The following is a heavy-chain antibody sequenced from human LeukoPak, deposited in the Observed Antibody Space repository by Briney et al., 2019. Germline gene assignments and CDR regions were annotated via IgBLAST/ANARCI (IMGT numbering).Heavy chain of an antibody. J-gene: IGHJ4*02. CDR2: INSDGSST. D-gene: IGHD1-14*01. CDR1: GFTFSSYV. V-gene: IGHV3-74*01. Sequence: PGRSLRLSCAASGFTFSSYVMHWVRQAPGKGLVWVSRINSDGSSTSYADSVKGRFTISRDNAKNTLYLQMNSLRAEDTAVYYCARCTGLKQYYFDYWGQGTLVTVSS. CDR3: ARCTGLKQYYFDY.